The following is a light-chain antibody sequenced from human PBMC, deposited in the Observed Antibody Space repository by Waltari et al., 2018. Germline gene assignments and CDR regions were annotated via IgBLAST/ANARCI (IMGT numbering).Light chain of an antibody. V-gene: IGKV3-20*01. J-gene: IGKJ4*01. Sequence: VLTQSPGTLSLSPGERAPLSCRASQIVSNNYLAWYQQQPGQAPRLLIYGVSSRATGIPDRFSGSGSGTDFTLTISRLEPEDSAVYFCHLYGSARTFGGGTKVEIK. CDR3: HLYGSART. CDR1: QIVSNNY. CDR2: GVS.